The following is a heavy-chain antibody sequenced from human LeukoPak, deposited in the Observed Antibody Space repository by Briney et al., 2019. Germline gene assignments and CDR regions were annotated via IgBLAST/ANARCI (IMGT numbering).Heavy chain of an antibody. CDR3: ARGMKLRNYYHYYYYMDV. J-gene: IGHJ6*03. V-gene: IGHV3-11*01. CDR1: GFTFSDYY. Sequence: GGSLRLSCAASGFTFSDYYMSWIRQAPGKGLEWVSYISSTGTTIYYADSLKGRFTISRDNTKNSLYLQMNSLRAEDTAVYYCARGMKLRNYYHYYYYMDVWGKGTTVTVSS. D-gene: IGHD1-7*01. CDR2: ISSTGTTI.